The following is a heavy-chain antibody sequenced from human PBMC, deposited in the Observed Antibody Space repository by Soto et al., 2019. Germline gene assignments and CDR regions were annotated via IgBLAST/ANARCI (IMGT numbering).Heavy chain of an antibody. CDR2: INHSGST. CDR3: ARATSWYYDFWSGYYAFDI. CDR1: GGSFSGYY. V-gene: IGHV4-34*01. Sequence: SETLSLTCAVYGGSFSGYYWSWIRQPPGKGLEWIGEINHSGSTNYNPSLRSRVTISVDTSKNQFSLKLSSVTAADTAVYYCARATSWYYDFWSGYYAFDIWGQGTMVTVSS. D-gene: IGHD3-3*01. J-gene: IGHJ3*02.